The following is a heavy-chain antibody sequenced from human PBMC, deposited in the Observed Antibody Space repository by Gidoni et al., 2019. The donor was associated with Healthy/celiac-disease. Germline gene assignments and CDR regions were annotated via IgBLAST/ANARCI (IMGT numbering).Heavy chain of an antibody. CDR3: ARDHTPEYSGYDY. CDR1: GFTFSRYS. D-gene: IGHD5-12*01. J-gene: IGHJ4*02. Sequence: EVQLVESGGGLVKPGGSLRLSCAASGFTFSRYSMNWVRKAPGKGLEWVSSISSSSSYIYYADSVKGRFTISRDNAKNSLYLQMNSLRAEDTAVYYCARDHTPEYSGYDYWGQGTLVTVSS. CDR2: ISSSSSYI. V-gene: IGHV3-21*01.